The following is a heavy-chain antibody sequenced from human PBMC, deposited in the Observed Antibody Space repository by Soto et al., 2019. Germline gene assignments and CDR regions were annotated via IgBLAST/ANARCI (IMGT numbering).Heavy chain of an antibody. D-gene: IGHD1-1*01. V-gene: IGHV4-59*08. CDR2: IYYSGST. CDR1: GGSISSYY. CDR3: ARQPSSRYFDY. Sequence: PSETLSLTCTVSGGSISSYYWSWIRQPPGKGLEWIGYIYYSGSTNYNPSLKSRVTISVDTSKNQFSLKLSSVTAADTAVYYCARQPSSRYFDYWGQGTLVTVSS. J-gene: IGHJ4*02.